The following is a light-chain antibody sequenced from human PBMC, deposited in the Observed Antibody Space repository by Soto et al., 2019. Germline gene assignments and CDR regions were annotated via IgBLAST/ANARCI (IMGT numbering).Light chain of an antibody. V-gene: IGLV1-40*01. J-gene: IGLJ1*01. CDR3: QSYDSSLRGLV. Sequence: QSVLTQPPSVSGAPGQRVTISCTGTSSNIGAGYDVHWYQHLPGTAPKLLIYTNTNRPSGVPDRFSGSKSGTSASLAITGLQPEDEADFYCQSYDSSLRGLVFGTGTKSPS. CDR1: SSNIGAGYD. CDR2: TNT.